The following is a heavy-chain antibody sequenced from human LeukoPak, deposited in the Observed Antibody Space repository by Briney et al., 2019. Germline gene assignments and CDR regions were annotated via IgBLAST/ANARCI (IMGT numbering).Heavy chain of an antibody. CDR3: ARAGSSGYYYVDVDGAFDI. V-gene: IGHV3-7*01. J-gene: IGHJ3*02. Sequence: GGSLRLSCAASGFTFSYFSMNWVRQAPGKGLEWVANIKQDGSEKYYVDSVKGRFTISRDNAKSSLYLQMNSLRAEDTAVYYCARAGSSGYYYVDVDGAFDIWGQGTMVTVSS. CDR1: GFTFSYFS. CDR2: IKQDGSEK. D-gene: IGHD3-22*01.